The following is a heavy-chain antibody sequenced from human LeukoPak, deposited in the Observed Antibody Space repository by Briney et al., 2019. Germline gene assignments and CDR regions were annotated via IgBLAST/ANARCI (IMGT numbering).Heavy chain of an antibody. CDR1: GFTFSDYY. D-gene: IGHD2-15*01. J-gene: IGHJ6*02. CDR3: ARRAVAATYYYYYYGMDV. V-gene: IGHV3-11*01. Sequence: GGSLRLSCAASGFTFSDYYMSWIRQAPGKGLEWVSYISSSGSTIYYADPVKGRFTISRDNAKNSLYLQMNSLRAEDTAVYYCARRAVAATYYYYYYGMDVWGQGTTVTVSS. CDR2: ISSSGSTI.